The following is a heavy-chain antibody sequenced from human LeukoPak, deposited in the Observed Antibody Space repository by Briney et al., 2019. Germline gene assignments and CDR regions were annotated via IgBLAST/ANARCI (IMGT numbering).Heavy chain of an antibody. CDR3: ARDKGGPNYYYYYGMDV. CDR1: GGSINSVGYY. V-gene: IGHV4-31*03. CDR2: ISYSGNT. Sequence: SETLSLTCTVSGGSINSVGYYWNWIRQHPGKGLEWIGYISYSGNTYYNPSLKSRVTISVDTSKNQFSLKVNSVTAADTAVYYCARDKGGPNYYYYYGMDVWGQGTTVTVSS. J-gene: IGHJ6*02.